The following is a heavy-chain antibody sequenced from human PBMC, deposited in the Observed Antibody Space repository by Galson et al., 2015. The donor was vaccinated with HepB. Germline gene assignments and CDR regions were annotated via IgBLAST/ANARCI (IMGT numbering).Heavy chain of an antibody. D-gene: IGHD6-13*01. CDR3: ARARAAAGRDAFDI. V-gene: IGHV3-21*01. CDR1: GFTFSSYS. J-gene: IGHJ3*02. CDR2: ISSSSSYI. Sequence: SLRLSCAASGFTFSSYSMNWVRQAPGKGLEWVSSISSSSSYIYYADSVKGRFTISRDNAKNSLYLQMNSLRAEDTAVYYCARARAAAGRDAFDIWGQGTMVTVSS.